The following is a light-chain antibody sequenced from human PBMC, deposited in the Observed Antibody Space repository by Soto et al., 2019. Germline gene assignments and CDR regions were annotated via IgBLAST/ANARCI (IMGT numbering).Light chain of an antibody. CDR2: DAS. V-gene: IGKV3-11*01. Sequence: EIVLTQSPATLSLSPGERATLSCRASQSVSSYLAWYQQKPGQAPRLLIYDASNRATGIPARFSGSGSGTEFTLTISSLQSEDCAVYYCQQHSHWPPWTFGQGTKVDIK. J-gene: IGKJ1*01. CDR3: QQHSHWPPWT. CDR1: QSVSSY.